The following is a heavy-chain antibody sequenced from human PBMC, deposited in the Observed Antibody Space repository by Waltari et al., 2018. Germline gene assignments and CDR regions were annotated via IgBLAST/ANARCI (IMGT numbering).Heavy chain of an antibody. CDR1: GYTFTGCY. J-gene: IGHJ4*02. CDR2: INPNSGGT. CDR3: ARVRCGGDCYIHLFDY. D-gene: IGHD2-21*01. Sequence: QVQLVQSGAEVQKPGASVKVSCKASGYTFTGCYLHWVGQAPGQGLEWMGWINPNSGGTNYAQKFQGRVTMTRDTSISTDYMELSRLRSDDTAVYYCARVRCGGDCYIHLFDYWGQGTLVTVSS. V-gene: IGHV1-2*02.